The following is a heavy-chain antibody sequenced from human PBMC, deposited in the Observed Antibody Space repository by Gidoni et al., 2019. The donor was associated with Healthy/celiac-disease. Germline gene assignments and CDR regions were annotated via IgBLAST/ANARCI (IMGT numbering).Heavy chain of an antibody. CDR2: ISSSSSYI. CDR3: ARAEGQQLVLVGWGGYYGMDV. Sequence: EVQLVESGGGLVKPGGSLRLSSAASGFTFSTYLMTWVRQAPGKGLEWGSSISSSSSYIYYAGSVKGRFTISRDNDKNSLYLQMNSRRAEDTAVYYCARAEGQQLVLVGWGGYYGMDVWGQGTTVTVSS. J-gene: IGHJ6*02. D-gene: IGHD6-13*01. V-gene: IGHV3-21*01. CDR1: GFTFSTYL.